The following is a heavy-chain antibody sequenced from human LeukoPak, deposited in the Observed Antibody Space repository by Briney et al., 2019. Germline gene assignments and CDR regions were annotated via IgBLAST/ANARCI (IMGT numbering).Heavy chain of an antibody. Sequence: GGSLRLSCAASGITFNSYGMHWVRQAPGKGLEWVAVIWYDGSNKYYADSVKGRFTISRDNSKNTLYLQMNSLRAEDTAVYYCARFWNDGPIDYWGQGTLVTVSS. CDR2: IWYDGSNK. J-gene: IGHJ4*02. V-gene: IGHV3-33*08. D-gene: IGHD1-1*01. CDR3: ARFWNDGPIDY. CDR1: GITFNSYG.